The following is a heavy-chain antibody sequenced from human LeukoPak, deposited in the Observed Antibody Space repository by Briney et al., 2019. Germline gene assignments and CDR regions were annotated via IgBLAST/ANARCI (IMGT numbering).Heavy chain of an antibody. Sequence: ASVKVSCKSSVYTFTGYYIHWVRQAPGQGLEWMGWINPNSGGTNYAQNFQGRVTMTRDTSISTAYMELSRLRSDDTAVYYCARDCYSSGCLDYWGQGTLVTVSS. J-gene: IGHJ4*02. CDR3: ARDCYSSGCLDY. CDR1: VYTFTGYY. V-gene: IGHV1-2*02. D-gene: IGHD6-19*01. CDR2: INPNSGGT.